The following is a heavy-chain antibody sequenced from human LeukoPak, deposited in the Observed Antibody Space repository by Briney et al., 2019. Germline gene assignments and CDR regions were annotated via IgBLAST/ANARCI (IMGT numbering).Heavy chain of an antibody. CDR2: IYYSGST. Sequence: SETLSLTCTVSGSSISSYYWSWIRQPPGKGLEWIGYIYYSGSTNYNPSLKSRVTISVDTSKNQFSLKLSFVTAEDTAVYYCAVDRGYYYDSSGYYYWGLRILGFQTVIDPWGQGTLVTVSS. CDR3: AVDRGYYYDSSGYYYWGLRILGFQTVIDP. J-gene: IGHJ5*02. CDR1: GSSISSYY. V-gene: IGHV4-59*01. D-gene: IGHD3-22*01.